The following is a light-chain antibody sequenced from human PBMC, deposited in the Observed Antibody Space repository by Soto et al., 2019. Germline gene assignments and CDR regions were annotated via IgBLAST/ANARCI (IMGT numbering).Light chain of an antibody. J-gene: IGKJ2*01. CDR2: GAS. CDR3: QQYGSSPYT. CDR1: QSVSSSY. Sequence: EIVLTQSPGTLSFSPGERATLSCRASQSVSSSYLAWYQQKPGQAPRLLIYGASSRATGIPDRFSGSVSGTGFTLTISRLEPEDFAVYYCQQYGSSPYTFGQGTKLEIK. V-gene: IGKV3-20*01.